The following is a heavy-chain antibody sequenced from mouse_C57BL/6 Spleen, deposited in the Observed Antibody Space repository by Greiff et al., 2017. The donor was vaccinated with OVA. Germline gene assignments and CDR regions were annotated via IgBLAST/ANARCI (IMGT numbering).Heavy chain of an antibody. Sequence: EVQRVESGGGLVKPGGSLKLSCAASGFTFSDYGMHWVRQAPEKGLEWVAYISSGSSTIDYADTVKGRITISRDKAKNTRFLQMTSLRCEYTAMYYCASLGTRMDDWGQGATLAVST. CDR2: ISSGSSTI. D-gene: IGHD3-3*01. CDR1: GFTFSDYG. J-gene: IGHJ2*01. V-gene: IGHV5-17*01. CDR3: ASLGTRMDD.